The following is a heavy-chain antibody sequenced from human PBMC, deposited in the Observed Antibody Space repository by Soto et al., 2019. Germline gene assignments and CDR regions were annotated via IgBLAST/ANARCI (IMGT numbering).Heavy chain of an antibody. CDR2: IYYSGST. Sequence: ETLSLTCTVSGGSISSYYWSWIRQPPGKGLEWIGYIYYSGSTNYNPSLKSRVTISVDTSKNQFSLKLSSVTAADTAVYYCARVSYGDGTSYYYYYMDVWGKGTTVTVSS. V-gene: IGHV4-59*01. CDR3: ARVSYGDGTSYYYYYMDV. D-gene: IGHD4-17*01. CDR1: GGSISSYY. J-gene: IGHJ6*03.